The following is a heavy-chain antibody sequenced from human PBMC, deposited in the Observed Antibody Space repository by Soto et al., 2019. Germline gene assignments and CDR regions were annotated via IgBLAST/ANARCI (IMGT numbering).Heavy chain of an antibody. D-gene: IGHD6-19*01. V-gene: IGHV4-4*07. CDR1: GGSIRNYY. CDR3: ARESYSSAWGLFDY. Sequence: SETLSLTCTVSGGSIRNYYWSWIRQPAGKGLEWIGRIYTSGSTNYNPSLESRVTMSVDTSKNQFSLKLRSVTAADTAVYYCARESYSSAWGLFDYWGQGTLVTVSS. J-gene: IGHJ4*02. CDR2: IYTSGST.